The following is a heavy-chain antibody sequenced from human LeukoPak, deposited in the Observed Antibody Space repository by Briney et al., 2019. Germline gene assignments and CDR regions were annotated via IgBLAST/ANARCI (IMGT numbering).Heavy chain of an antibody. J-gene: IGHJ4*02. V-gene: IGHV4-30-2*01. CDR3: AKAYVALGYCSGGSCYLDY. D-gene: IGHD2-15*01. CDR2: IYHSGST. CDR1: GGSISSGGYY. Sequence: PSQTLSLTCTVSGGSISSGGYYWSWIRQPPGKGLEWIGYIYHSGSTYYNPSLKSRVTISVDRSKNQFSLKLSSVTAADTVVYYCAKAYVALGYCSGGSCYLDYWGQGTLVTVSS.